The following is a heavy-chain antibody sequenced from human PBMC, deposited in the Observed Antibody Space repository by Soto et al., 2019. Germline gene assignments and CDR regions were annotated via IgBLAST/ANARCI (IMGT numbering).Heavy chain of an antibody. V-gene: IGHV1-18*01. CDR3: ARMGDVPYNYYGMDV. CDR1: GYTFTSYG. J-gene: IGHJ6*02. D-gene: IGHD3-16*01. Sequence: QVQLVQSGAEVEKPGASGKVSCKASGYTFTSYGISWVRQAPGQGLEWMGWINGYNGNTNHAQKIQGRVTMSTDTSTSTAYMELRSRISDDSAVYYCARMGDVPYNYYGMDVWGQGTTVTVSS. CDR2: INGYNGNT.